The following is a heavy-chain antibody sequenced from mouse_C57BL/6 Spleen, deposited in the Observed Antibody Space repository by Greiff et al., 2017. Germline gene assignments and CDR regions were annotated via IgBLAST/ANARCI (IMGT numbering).Heavy chain of an antibody. J-gene: IGHJ1*03. V-gene: IGHV7-1*01. CDR2: SRNKANDYTT. Sequence: EVMLVESGGGLVQSGRSLRLSCATSGFTFSDFYMEWVRQAPGKGLEWIAASRNKANDYTTEYSASVKGRFIVSRDTSQSILYLQMNALRAEDTAIYYCAREAGYYGNYEGYFDVWGTGTTVTVSS. CDR1: GFTFSDFY. D-gene: IGHD2-1*01. CDR3: AREAGYYGNYEGYFDV.